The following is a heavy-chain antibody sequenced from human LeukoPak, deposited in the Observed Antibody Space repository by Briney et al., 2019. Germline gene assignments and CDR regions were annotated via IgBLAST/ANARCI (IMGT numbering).Heavy chain of an antibody. J-gene: IGHJ4*02. V-gene: IGHV3-23*01. CDR2: ISTTGGST. Sequence: GGSLRLSCAASGFTFSSYAMSWVRQAPGKGLEWVSVISTTGGSTYYADSVKGRFTISRDNSKNTLYLRMNSLRTEDTAIYYCAKPLGSGSHLLPFNYWGQGTLVTASS. D-gene: IGHD1-26*01. CDR3: AKPLGSGSHLLPFNY. CDR1: GFTFSSYA.